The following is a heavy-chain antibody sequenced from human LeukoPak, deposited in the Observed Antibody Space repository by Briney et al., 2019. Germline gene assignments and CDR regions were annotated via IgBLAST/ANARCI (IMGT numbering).Heavy chain of an antibody. D-gene: IGHD3-10*01. CDR2: IYPGDSDT. CDR3: ARADRLWFGELFYFDY. J-gene: IGHJ4*02. Sequence: MRGESLKISCKGSGYSFTSYWIGWVRQMPGKGLEWMGIIYPGDSDTRYGPSFQGQVTISADKSISTAYLQWSSLKASDTAMYYCARADRLWFGELFYFDYWGQGTLVTVSS. V-gene: IGHV5-51*01. CDR1: GYSFTSYW.